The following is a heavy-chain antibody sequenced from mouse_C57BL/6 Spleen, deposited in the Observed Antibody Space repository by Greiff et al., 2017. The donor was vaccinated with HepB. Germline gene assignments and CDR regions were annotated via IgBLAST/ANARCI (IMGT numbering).Heavy chain of an antibody. J-gene: IGHJ4*01. CDR3: ARLGDGSYYAIDY. V-gene: IGHV1-52*01. D-gene: IGHD6-1*01. CDR2: IDPSDSET. Sequence: QVQLQQSGAELVRPGSSVKLSCKASGYTFTSYWMHWVKQRPIQGLEWIGNIDPSDSETHYNQKFKDKATLTVDKSSSTAYMQLSSRTSEDAAVDYCARLGDGSYYAIDYWGQGTSVTVSS. CDR1: GYTFTSYW.